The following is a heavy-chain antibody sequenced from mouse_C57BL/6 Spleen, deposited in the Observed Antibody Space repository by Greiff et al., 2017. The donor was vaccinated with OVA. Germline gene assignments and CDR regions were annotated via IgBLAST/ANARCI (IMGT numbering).Heavy chain of an antibody. D-gene: IGHD1-1*01. CDR1: GYTFTDYE. V-gene: IGHV1-15*01. Sequence: QVQLQQSGAELVRPGASVTLSCKASGYTFTDYEMHWVKQTPVHGLEWIGAIDPETGGTAYNQKFKGKAILTADKASSTAYMELRSLTSEASAVYYCTRCYGSSYVWYFDVWGTGTTVTVSS. J-gene: IGHJ1*03. CDR3: TRCYGSSYVWYFDV. CDR2: IDPETGGT.